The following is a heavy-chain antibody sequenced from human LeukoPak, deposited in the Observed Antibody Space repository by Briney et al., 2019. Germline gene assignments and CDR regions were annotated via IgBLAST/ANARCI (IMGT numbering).Heavy chain of an antibody. Sequence: GASLRLSCAAWGFILRNYAMRGVRQARGKGVEWVSAITGRGGNSLYGDCEKGHFTIYRDNYKNTLYLQMNSLGADDTAVYYCAKWGDYDGLTGYYASDCWGQGTLVTVSS. CDR2: ITGRGGNS. CDR1: GFILRNYA. V-gene: IGHV3-23*01. D-gene: IGHD3-9*01. CDR3: AKWGDYDGLTGYYASDC. J-gene: IGHJ4*02.